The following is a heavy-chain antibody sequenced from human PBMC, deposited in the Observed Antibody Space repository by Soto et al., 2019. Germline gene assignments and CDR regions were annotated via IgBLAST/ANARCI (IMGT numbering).Heavy chain of an antibody. J-gene: IGHJ6*02. CDR1: GGRFSSSA. D-gene: IGHD5-12*01. CDR3: ATSVGAIGYRFFNMDV. Sequence: SVKVSCQYSGGRFSSSAITWVRQAPGQGLEWMGRIIPMYGTTFYAQTFQGRVTITADESTSTVYMHLSSLKSEDTASYFCATSVGAIGYRFFNMDVWGQGTTVTVSS. V-gene: IGHV1-69*01. CDR2: IIPMYGTT.